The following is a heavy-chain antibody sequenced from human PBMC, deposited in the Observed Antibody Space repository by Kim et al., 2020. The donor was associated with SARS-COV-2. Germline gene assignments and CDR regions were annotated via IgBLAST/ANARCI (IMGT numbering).Heavy chain of an antibody. CDR1: GYTLTELS. V-gene: IGHV1-24*01. CDR3: ATERLGGDYSKGWFDP. CDR2: FDPEDGET. Sequence: ASVKVSCKVSGYTLTELSMHWVRQAPGKGLEWMGGFDPEDGETIYAQKFQGRVTMTEDTSTDTAYMELSSLRSEDTAVYYCATERLGGDYSKGWFDPWGQGTLVTVSS. D-gene: IGHD4-4*01. J-gene: IGHJ5*02.